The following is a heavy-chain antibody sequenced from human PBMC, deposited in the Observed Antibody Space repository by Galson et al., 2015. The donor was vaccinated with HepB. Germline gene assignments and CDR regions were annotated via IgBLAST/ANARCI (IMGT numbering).Heavy chain of an antibody. V-gene: IGHV1-46*03. J-gene: IGHJ6*02. CDR2: INPSGGST. CDR1: GYTFTSYY. D-gene: IGHD2-15*01. Sequence: SVKVSCKASGYTFTSYYMHWVRQAPGQGLEWMGIINPSGGSTSYAQRFQGRVTMTRDTSTSTVYMELSSLRSEDTAVYYCARDMVVVVAATLPYYYYGMDVWGQGTTVTVSS. CDR3: ARDMVVVVAATLPYYYYGMDV.